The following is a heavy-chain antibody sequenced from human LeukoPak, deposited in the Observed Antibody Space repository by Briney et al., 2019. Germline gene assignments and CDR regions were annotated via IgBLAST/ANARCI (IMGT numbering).Heavy chain of an antibody. Sequence: GASVKVSCKASGYTFTSYGINWVRQAPGQGLEWMGWISAYSGDTNYAQKLQDRVTMTTDTSTTTAYMELKNLRSEDTAVYYCATSYQLWSLLGLRYWGQGTLVTVSS. CDR1: GYTFTSYG. CDR3: ATSYQLWSLLGLRY. D-gene: IGHD5-18*01. CDR2: ISAYSGDT. V-gene: IGHV1-18*01. J-gene: IGHJ4*02.